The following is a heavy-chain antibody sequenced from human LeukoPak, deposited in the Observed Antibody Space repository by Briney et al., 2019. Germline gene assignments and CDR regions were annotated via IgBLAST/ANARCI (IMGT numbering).Heavy chain of an antibody. V-gene: IGHV4-59*01. D-gene: IGHD6-19*01. CDR3: AREGKLTGYFGGLGFNY. Sequence: SETLSLTCTVSGGSISSYYWSWIRQPPGKGLEWIGNIDYSGNTIFNPALKSRVTMSVDTSKNQFSLSLTSVTAADTAVYYCAREGKLTGYFGGLGFNYWGQGILVTVSS. J-gene: IGHJ4*02. CDR1: GGSISSYY. CDR2: IDYSGNT.